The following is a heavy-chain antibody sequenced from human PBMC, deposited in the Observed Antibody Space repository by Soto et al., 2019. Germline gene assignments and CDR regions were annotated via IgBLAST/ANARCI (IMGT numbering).Heavy chain of an antibody. Sequence: ASVKVSCKASGYTFTGYYMHWVRQAPGQGLEWVGWINPNSGGTNYAQKFQGWVTMTRDTSISTAYMELSRLRSDDTAVYYCARSAAAGTFDYWGQGTLVTVSS. CDR1: GYTFTGYY. CDR2: INPNSGGT. CDR3: ARSAAAGTFDY. D-gene: IGHD6-13*01. V-gene: IGHV1-2*04. J-gene: IGHJ4*02.